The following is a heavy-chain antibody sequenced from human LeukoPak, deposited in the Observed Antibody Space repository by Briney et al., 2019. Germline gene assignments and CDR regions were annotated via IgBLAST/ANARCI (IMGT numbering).Heavy chain of an antibody. V-gene: IGHV3-9*01. CDR2: ISWNRGSI. CDR1: GFTFCDYA. Sequence: GGSLRLSCTASGFTFCDYAMSWVRQAPGKGLEWGSGISWNRGSIVYADSVKGRFTISRDNAKNSLYLQMNSLRADDTAIYYCAKSTWFDYFDYWGQGTLVTVSS. J-gene: IGHJ4*02. D-gene: IGHD3-9*01. CDR3: AKSTWFDYFDY.